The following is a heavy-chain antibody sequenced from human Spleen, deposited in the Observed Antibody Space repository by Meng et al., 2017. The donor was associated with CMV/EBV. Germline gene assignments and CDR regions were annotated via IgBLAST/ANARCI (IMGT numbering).Heavy chain of an antibody. CDR2: MSGGGTA. Sequence: GGSLRLSCAASGFTFASYAISWVRQAPGKGLEWVSAMSGGGTAYYAESVKGRFAISRDNSKNTLYLQMNSLRAEDTAVYYCARDVELLNYFDYWGQGTLVTVSS. CDR3: ARDVELLNYFDY. D-gene: IGHD3-10*01. CDR1: GFTFASYA. V-gene: IGHV3-23*01. J-gene: IGHJ4*02.